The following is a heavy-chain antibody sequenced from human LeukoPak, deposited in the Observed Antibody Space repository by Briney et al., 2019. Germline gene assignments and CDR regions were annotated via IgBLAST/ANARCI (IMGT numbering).Heavy chain of an antibody. CDR1: GFTFSSYA. CDR2: IYHSGST. CDR3: ARGHWAGDGYYFDY. J-gene: IGHJ4*02. V-gene: IGHV4-4*02. Sequence: GSLRLSCAASGFTFSSYAMHWVRQPPGKGLEWIGEIYHSGSTNYNPSLKSRVTISVDKSKNQFSLKLSSVTAADTAVYYCARGHWAGDGYYFDYWGQGTLVTVSS. D-gene: IGHD5-24*01.